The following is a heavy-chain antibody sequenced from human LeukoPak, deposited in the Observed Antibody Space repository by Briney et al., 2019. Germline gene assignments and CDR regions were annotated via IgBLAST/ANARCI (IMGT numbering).Heavy chain of an antibody. Sequence: GGSLRLSCAASGFTFCSYSMIWVRRAPGKGPEWVSYISSSGATMYYADSVKGRFIISRDNAKNSLYLQMNSLRTEDTAVYYCSTYRQQLARDYWGQGTLVTVSS. CDR3: STYRQQLARDY. D-gene: IGHD6-13*01. CDR2: ISSSGATM. CDR1: GFTFCSYS. J-gene: IGHJ4*02. V-gene: IGHV3-48*01.